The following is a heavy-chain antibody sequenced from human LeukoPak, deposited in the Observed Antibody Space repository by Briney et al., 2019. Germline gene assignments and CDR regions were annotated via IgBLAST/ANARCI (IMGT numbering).Heavy chain of an antibody. CDR2: ISAYNGNT. CDR1: GYTFTSYG. Sequence: ASVKVSCKASGYTFTSYGISWVRQAPGQGLEWMGWISAYNGNTNYAQKLQGRVTMTTDTSTSTAYMELRSLRSGDTAVYYCARDNKKIAARPVDYWGQGTLVTVSS. V-gene: IGHV1-18*01. D-gene: IGHD6-6*01. J-gene: IGHJ4*02. CDR3: ARDNKKIAARPVDY.